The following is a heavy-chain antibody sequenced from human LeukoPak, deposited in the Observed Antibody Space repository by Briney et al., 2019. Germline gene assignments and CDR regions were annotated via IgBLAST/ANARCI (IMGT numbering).Heavy chain of an antibody. D-gene: IGHD5-24*01. CDR2: IYTSGST. V-gene: IGHV4-61*02. Sequence: PSETLSLTCTVSGGSISSGSYYWSWIRQPAGKGLEWIWRIYTSGSTNYNPSLKSRVTISVDTSKNQFSLKLSSVTAADTAVYYCASVRVEMATSYYYYYYMDVWGKGTTVTVSS. CDR1: GGSISSGSYY. J-gene: IGHJ6*03. CDR3: ASVRVEMATSYYYYYYMDV.